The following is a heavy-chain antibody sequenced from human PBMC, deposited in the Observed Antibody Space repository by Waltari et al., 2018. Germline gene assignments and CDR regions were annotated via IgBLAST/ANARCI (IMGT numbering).Heavy chain of an antibody. CDR3: ARGQPATSCFFCVDV. CDR2: IFSGSNT. D-gene: IGHD2-2*01. Sequence: EVQLVESGGGLIQPGGSLRLSCAASGFPVSDNYMNWVRQAPGKGLEWVSVIFSGSNTYYADSVKGRFTISTDNSKNMLYLQMNSLRAEDTALYYCARGQPATSCFFCVDVWGQGTTVTVSS. V-gene: IGHV3-53*01. CDR1: GFPVSDNY. J-gene: IGHJ6*02.